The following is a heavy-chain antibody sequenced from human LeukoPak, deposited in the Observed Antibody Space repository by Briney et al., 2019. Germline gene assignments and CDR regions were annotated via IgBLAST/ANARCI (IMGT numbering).Heavy chain of an antibody. CDR2: ISGSDGST. Sequence: GGSLRPSCAASGFTFSSYAMSWVRQAPGKGLEWVSGISGSDGSTNYADSVKGRFTISRENSKNTLYLQMNSLRAEDTAVYYCTRDFYSSSWDWGQGTLVTVSS. J-gene: IGHJ1*01. CDR3: TRDFYSSSWD. D-gene: IGHD6-13*01. V-gene: IGHV3-23*01. CDR1: GFTFSSYA.